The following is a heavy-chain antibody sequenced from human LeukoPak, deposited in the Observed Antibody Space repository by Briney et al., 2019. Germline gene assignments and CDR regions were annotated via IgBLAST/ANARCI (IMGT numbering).Heavy chain of an antibody. CDR3: ARDGLLPPWAFDI. V-gene: IGHV4-34*01. CDR2: INHSGST. Sequence: SETLSLTCADSGGSFSGYYRSCIRQPPGKGLEWIGEINHSGSTNYNPSLKSRVTISVDTSKNQFSLKLSSVTAADTAVYSCARDGLLPPWAFDIWGQGTMVTVSS. CDR1: GGSFSGYY. J-gene: IGHJ3*02. D-gene: IGHD3-22*01.